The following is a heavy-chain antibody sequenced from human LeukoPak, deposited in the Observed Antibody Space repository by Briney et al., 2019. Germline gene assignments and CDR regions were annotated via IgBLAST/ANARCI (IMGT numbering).Heavy chain of an antibody. CDR2: IYYSGST. CDR3: ARVQREGQGYSIVFDP. V-gene: IGHV4-59*01. J-gene: IGHJ5*02. D-gene: IGHD2-15*01. CDR1: GGSISSYY. Sequence: SETLSLTCTVAGGSISSYYCSWIRHPPGKGMEWVGYIYYSGSTNYNPSLKSRVTISVDTSKNQFSLKLSSVTAADTAVYYCARVQREGQGYSIVFDPWGQGTLVTVSS.